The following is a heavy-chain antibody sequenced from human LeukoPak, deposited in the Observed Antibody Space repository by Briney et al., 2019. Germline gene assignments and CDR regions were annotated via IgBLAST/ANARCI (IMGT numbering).Heavy chain of an antibody. Sequence: SETLSLTCSVSGGSISTYYWSWIRQPPGKGLEWIGYIYYSGSTNYNPSLKSRVTISVDTSKNQSSLKLTSVTAADTAVYYCARDRSDSGVYDYWGQGTLVTVSS. CDR1: GGSISTYY. CDR2: IYYSGST. J-gene: IGHJ4*02. CDR3: ARDRSDSGVYDY. D-gene: IGHD4-17*01. V-gene: IGHV4-59*01.